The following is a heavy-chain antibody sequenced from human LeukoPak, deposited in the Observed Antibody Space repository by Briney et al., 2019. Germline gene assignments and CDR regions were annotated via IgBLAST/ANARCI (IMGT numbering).Heavy chain of an antibody. CDR3: AREHYDILTGYLSSYGMDV. J-gene: IGHJ6*02. CDR2: IYTHNGDT. CDR1: GYTFTRNA. Sequence: ASVKVSCKTSGYTFTRNAVHWVRQAPGQRLEWMGYIYTHNGDTKYSQKFQGRVTMTTDTSTSTAYMELRSLRSDDTAVYYCAREHYDILTGYLSSYGMDVWGQGTTVTVSS. D-gene: IGHD3-9*01. V-gene: IGHV1-3*04.